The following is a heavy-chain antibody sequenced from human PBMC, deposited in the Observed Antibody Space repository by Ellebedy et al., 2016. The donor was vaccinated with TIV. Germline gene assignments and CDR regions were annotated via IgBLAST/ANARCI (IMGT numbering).Heavy chain of an antibody. CDR3: ARDPDHTMIFGVVTNYGMDV. CDR2: IYYSGSS. J-gene: IGHJ6*02. CDR1: GGSISSYY. D-gene: IGHD3-3*01. Sequence: SETLSLTCTVSGGSISSYYWSWIRQPPGKGLEWIGYIYYSGSSNYNPSLKSRVTISVDTSKNQFSLKLSSVTAADTAVYYCARDPDHTMIFGVVTNYGMDVWGQGTTVTVSS. V-gene: IGHV4-59*01.